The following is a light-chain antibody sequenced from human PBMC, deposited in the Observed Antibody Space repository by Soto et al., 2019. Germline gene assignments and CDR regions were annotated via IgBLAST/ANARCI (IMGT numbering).Light chain of an antibody. CDR2: GNS. V-gene: IGLV1-40*01. Sequence: QAVVTQPPSVSGAPGQKVTISCTGSSSNIGAGYDVNWYHQLPGTAPQLLIHGNSNRPSGVPDRFSGSKSGSSASLAITGFQAEDEADYFCQSYDSSLSGYVFGPGTKLTVL. CDR1: SSNIGAGYD. CDR3: QSYDSSLSGYV. J-gene: IGLJ1*01.